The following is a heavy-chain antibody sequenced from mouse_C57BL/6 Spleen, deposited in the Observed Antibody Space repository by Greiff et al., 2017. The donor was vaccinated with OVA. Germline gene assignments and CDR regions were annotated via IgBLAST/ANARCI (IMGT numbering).Heavy chain of an antibody. CDR3: ARSLYDYDGGYYFDY. CDR2: IYPRDGST. Sequence: VKLQESDAELVKPGASVKISCKVSGYTFTDHTIHWMKQRPEQGLEWIGYIYPRDGSTKYNEKFKGKATLTADKSSSTAYMQLNSLTSEDSAVYFCARSLYDYDGGYYFDYWGQGTTLTVSS. D-gene: IGHD2-4*01. J-gene: IGHJ2*01. CDR1: GYTFTDHT. V-gene: IGHV1-78*01.